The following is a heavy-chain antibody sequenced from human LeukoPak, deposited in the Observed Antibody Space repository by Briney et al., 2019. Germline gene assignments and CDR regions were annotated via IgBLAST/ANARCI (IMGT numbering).Heavy chain of an antibody. Sequence: GASVKVSCKASGYTFTGYYMHWVRQAPGQGLGLMGWVDPNSGGTNYAQKFQGRGTMTRDTSISTAYMELSRLRSDDTAVYYCPSGSIAEAGIQFDYWRQGTLVTVSS. D-gene: IGHD6-13*01. V-gene: IGHV1-2*02. CDR3: PSGSIAEAGIQFDY. J-gene: IGHJ4*02. CDR1: GYTFTGYY. CDR2: VDPNSGGT.